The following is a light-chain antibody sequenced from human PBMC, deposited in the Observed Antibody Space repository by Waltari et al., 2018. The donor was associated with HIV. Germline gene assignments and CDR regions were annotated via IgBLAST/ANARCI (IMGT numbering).Light chain of an antibody. CDR3: QQYDNLPLT. J-gene: IGKJ4*01. V-gene: IGKV1-33*01. CDR2: AAS. CDR1: QDIIKY. Sequence: DIQMTQSPSSLSASVRDRVTITCQASQDIIKYLNWHQQKPAKAPKLLIYAASNLETGVPARFSGGGSGTDFTFTISSLQPEDIATYYCQQYDNLPLTFGGGTKVEI.